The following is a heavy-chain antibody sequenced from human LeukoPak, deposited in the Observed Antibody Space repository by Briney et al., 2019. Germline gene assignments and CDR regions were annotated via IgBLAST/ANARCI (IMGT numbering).Heavy chain of an antibody. Sequence: PSETLSLTCTVSGDSISSYSWSWLRQPPGKGLDWIGYISYSGSTNYNPSLKSRVTISVDTSKNQFSLKLSSVTAADTAVYYCARVRYNWNDRLFDYWGQGTLVTVSS. CDR2: ISYSGST. CDR3: ARVRYNWNDRLFDY. CDR1: GDSISSYS. D-gene: IGHD1-1*01. V-gene: IGHV4-59*08. J-gene: IGHJ4*02.